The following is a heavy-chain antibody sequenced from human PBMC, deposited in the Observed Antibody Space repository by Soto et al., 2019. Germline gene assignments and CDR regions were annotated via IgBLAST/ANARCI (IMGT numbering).Heavy chain of an antibody. D-gene: IGHD3-9*01. V-gene: IGHV3-64D*08. CDR3: VKTHRLVILSYYFDY. J-gene: IGHJ4*02. Sequence: GGSLRLSCSASGFTFSSYAMHWVRQAPGKGLEYVSAISSNGGSTYYADSVKGRFTISRDNSKNTLYLQMSSLRAEDTAVYYCVKTHRLVILSYYFDYWGQGTRVTVSS. CDR1: GFTFSSYA. CDR2: ISSNGGST.